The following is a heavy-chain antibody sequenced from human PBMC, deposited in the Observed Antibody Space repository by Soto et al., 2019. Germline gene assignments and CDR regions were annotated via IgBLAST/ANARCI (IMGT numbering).Heavy chain of an antibody. CDR3: ARVMAAMQNWLDP. D-gene: IGHD2-2*01. J-gene: IGHJ5*02. CDR2: IYHTGTT. CDR1: GGSISNVGYF. V-gene: IGHV4-30-4*01. Sequence: QVQLQESGPGLVKPSQTLSLTCTVSGGSISNVGYFWSWIRQPPGKGLEWIGFIYHTGTTYYNSSLRRRVSISIDTSKSQFSLKLNSVTAADPAVYYCARVMAAMQNWLDPWGQGTLVTVSP.